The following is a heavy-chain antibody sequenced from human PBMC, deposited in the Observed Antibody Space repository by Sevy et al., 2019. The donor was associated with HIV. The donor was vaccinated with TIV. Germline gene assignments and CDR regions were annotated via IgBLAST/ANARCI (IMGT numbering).Heavy chain of an antibody. Sequence: ASVKVSCKASGYTFTSYGISWVRQAPGQGLEWMGWISAYNGNTNYAQKLQGGVTMTTDTSTSTAYMELRSLRSDDTAVYYCARPSYRYCSSTGCSGGGYYFDYWGQGTLVTVSS. J-gene: IGHJ4*02. CDR1: GYTFTSYG. CDR2: ISAYNGNT. D-gene: IGHD2-2*01. V-gene: IGHV1-18*01. CDR3: ARPSYRYCSSTGCSGGGYYFDY.